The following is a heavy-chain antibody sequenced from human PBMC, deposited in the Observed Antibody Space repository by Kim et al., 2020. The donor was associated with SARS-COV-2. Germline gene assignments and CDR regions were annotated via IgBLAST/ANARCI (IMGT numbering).Heavy chain of an antibody. D-gene: IGHD4-17*01. CDR3: AREDYGDYDNLYYYYYGMDV. J-gene: IGHJ6*02. CDR2: ISSSSSYI. CDR1: GFTFSSYS. Sequence: GGSLRLSCAASGFTFSSYSMNWVRQAPGKGLEWVSSISSSSSYIYYADSVKGRFTISRDNAKNSLYLQMNSLRAEDTAVYYCAREDYGDYDNLYYYYYGMDVWGQGTTVTVSS. V-gene: IGHV3-21*01.